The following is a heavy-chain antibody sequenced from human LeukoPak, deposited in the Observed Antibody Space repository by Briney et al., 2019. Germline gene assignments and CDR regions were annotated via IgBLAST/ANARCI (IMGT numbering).Heavy chain of an antibody. CDR1: GFTFSTYS. CDR3: ARAGDYGSGRGDFDY. Sequence: GGSLRLSCAASGFTFSTYSMNWVRQAPGKGLEWVSYISSSISTMYYADSVEGRFTISRDNAKTSLYLQMNSLRAEDTAVYYCARAGDYGSGRGDFDYWGQGTLVTVSS. CDR2: ISSSISTM. V-gene: IGHV3-48*01. D-gene: IGHD3-10*01. J-gene: IGHJ4*02.